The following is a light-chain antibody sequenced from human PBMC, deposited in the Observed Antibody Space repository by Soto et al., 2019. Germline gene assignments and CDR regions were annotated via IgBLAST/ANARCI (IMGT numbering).Light chain of an antibody. Sequence: QMTQSPSAMSASVGDRVTITCRASQSIANSLAWFQQKPGKVPERLIYDASRLQSGVPSRFSGSGSGTEFTFTISSLQPEDFATYYCLQHFSYSWTFGQGTKVEIK. V-gene: IGKV1-17*03. CDR3: LQHFSYSWT. J-gene: IGKJ1*01. CDR2: DAS. CDR1: QSIANS.